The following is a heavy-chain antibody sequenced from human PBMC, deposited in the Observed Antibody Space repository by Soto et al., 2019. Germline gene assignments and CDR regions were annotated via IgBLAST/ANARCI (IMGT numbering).Heavy chain of an antibody. V-gene: IGHV1-18*01. CDR1: GYTFTSYG. D-gene: IGHD3-10*01. Sequence: ASVKVSCKASGYTFTSYGISWVRQAPGQGLEWLGWISAYNGNTNYAQKLQGRFTMTTDTSTSTAYMELRSLRSDDTAVYYCARDSFDGSGPIGFDYWGQGTLVTVSS. CDR2: ISAYNGNT. J-gene: IGHJ4*02. CDR3: ARDSFDGSGPIGFDY.